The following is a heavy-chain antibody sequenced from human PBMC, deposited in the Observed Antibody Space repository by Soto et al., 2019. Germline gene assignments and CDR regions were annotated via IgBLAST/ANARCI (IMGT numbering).Heavy chain of an antibody. J-gene: IGHJ6*02. CDR2: LSTCGDKT. CDR1: GITVRSYA. V-gene: IGHV3-23*01. CDR3: AKALDDDGAGSYGFDV. Sequence: WGSLRLSCLASGITVRSYAIIWVRQAPGKGLQWLSALSTCGDKTYYADPVQGRFTISTVNAQKNLSLHMNRLRIADTPASYFAKALDDDGAGSYGFDVWGQGT. D-gene: IGHD3-16*01.